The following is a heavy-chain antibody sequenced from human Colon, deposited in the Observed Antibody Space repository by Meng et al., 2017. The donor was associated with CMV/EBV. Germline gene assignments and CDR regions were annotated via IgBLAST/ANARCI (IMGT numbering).Heavy chain of an antibody. V-gene: IGHV4-4*07. Sequence: DSGQGLVKPSDHWSVPCTVPGGSINLYYGSWIRQPAGEGWKWLERISTMWNTDYNPSLNSRATIWLDTSNNQFSLKLTSVTAADTAVYYCVRGGYSGTQTGGVQEYWGQGTLVTVSS. CDR3: VRGGYSGTQTGGVQEY. D-gene: IGHD5-12*01. J-gene: IGHJ4*02. CDR1: GGSINLYY. CDR2: ISTMWNT.